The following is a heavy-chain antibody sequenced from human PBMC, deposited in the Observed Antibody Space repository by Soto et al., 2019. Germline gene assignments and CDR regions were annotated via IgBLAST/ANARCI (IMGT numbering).Heavy chain of an antibody. J-gene: IGHJ4*02. D-gene: IGHD2-2*01. CDR1: GFTFSTYW. Sequence: GGSLRLSCATSGFTFSTYWMSWVRQAPGKGLEWVANIKQDGSEKYYVDSVTGRFTISRDNAKSSLYLQMNSLRADDTALYYCARAFCGGTSCYVFDFWGQGTLVTVSS. CDR2: IKQDGSEK. CDR3: ARAFCGGTSCYVFDF. V-gene: IGHV3-7*01.